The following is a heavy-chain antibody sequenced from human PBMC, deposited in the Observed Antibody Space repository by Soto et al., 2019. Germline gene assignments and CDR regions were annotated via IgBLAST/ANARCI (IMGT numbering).Heavy chain of an antibody. D-gene: IGHD5-18*01. Sequence: PGGSLRLSCAASGFTFSSYGMHLVRQAPGKGLEWVAVIWYDGSNKYYADSVKGRFTISRDNSKNTLYLQMNSLRAEDTAVYYCARGLRDTAMVLIPYNWFDPWGQGTLVTVSS. CDR3: ARGLRDTAMVLIPYNWFDP. V-gene: IGHV3-33*01. J-gene: IGHJ5*02. CDR2: IWYDGSNK. CDR1: GFTFSSYG.